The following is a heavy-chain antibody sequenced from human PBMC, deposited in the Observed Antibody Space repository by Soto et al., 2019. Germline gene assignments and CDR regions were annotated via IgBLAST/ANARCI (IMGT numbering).Heavy chain of an antibody. CDR3: ARDLSPYDSSGCMW. CDR1: GYTFTSYG. D-gene: IGHD3-22*01. V-gene: IGHV1-18*01. J-gene: IGHJ4*02. CDR2: ISAYNGNT. Sequence: GASVKVSCKASGYTFTSYGISWVRQAPGQGLEWMGWISAYNGNTNYAQKLQGRVTMTTDTSTSTAYMELRSLRSDDTAVYYCARDLSPYDSSGCMWWGQGTLVTVSS.